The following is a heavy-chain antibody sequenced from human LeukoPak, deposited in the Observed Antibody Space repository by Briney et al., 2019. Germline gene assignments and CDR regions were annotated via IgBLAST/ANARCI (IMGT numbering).Heavy chain of an antibody. D-gene: IGHD3-22*01. V-gene: IGHV4-39*07. CDR1: GGSISSSSYY. Sequence: SETLSLTCTVSGGSISSSSYYWGWIRQPPGKGLEWIGSIYYSGSTYYNPSLKSRVTISVDTSKNQFSLKLSSVTAADTAVYYCARAQTYDSSGPYFDYWGQGTLVTVSS. J-gene: IGHJ4*02. CDR3: ARAQTYDSSGPYFDY. CDR2: IYYSGST.